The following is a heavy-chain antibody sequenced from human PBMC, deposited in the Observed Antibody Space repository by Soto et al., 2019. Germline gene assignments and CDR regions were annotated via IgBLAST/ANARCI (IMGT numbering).Heavy chain of an antibody. V-gene: IGHV1-18*01. J-gene: IGHJ6*02. D-gene: IGHD3-9*01. Sequence: ATVKVSCKASGYTFTSYGISSVRQAPGQGLEWMGWISAYNDNTNYAQKLQGRVTMTTDTSTSTAYMELRSLRSDDTAVYYCAREGRLEYYDILPGYYYYGMDVWGQGTTVNVSS. CDR1: GYTFTSYG. CDR3: AREGRLEYYDILPGYYYYGMDV. CDR2: ISAYNDNT.